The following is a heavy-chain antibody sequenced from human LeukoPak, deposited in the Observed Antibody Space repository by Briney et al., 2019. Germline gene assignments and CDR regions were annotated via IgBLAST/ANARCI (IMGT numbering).Heavy chain of an antibody. CDR3: ARGRGLLNDS. D-gene: IGHD4-17*01. CDR2: MKPKRGNT. J-gene: IGHJ4*02. Sequence: ASVKVSCKASVYTFTSYDINWVRHATGQPLEWMGWMKPKRGNTGYAQKFQGRVTVTRNTSISTAYMELSSLRSEDTAVYYCARGRGLLNDSWGQGNLVTVSS. CDR1: VYTFTSYD. V-gene: IGHV1-8*01.